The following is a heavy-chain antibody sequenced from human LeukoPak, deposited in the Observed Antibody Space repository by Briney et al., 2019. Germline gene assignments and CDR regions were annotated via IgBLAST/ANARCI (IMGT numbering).Heavy chain of an antibody. CDR3: ARRRIAASGTDFDY. CDR2: IYYTGSP. V-gene: IGHV4-59*01. CDR1: GDSISSYY. J-gene: IGHJ4*02. D-gene: IGHD6-13*01. Sequence: SETLSLTCTVSGDSISSYYWSWIRQPPGKGLEWIGYIYYTGSPNYNPSLKSRVTISVDTSKNQFSLKLNSVTAADTAVYYCARRRIAASGTDFDYWGQGTLGTVSS.